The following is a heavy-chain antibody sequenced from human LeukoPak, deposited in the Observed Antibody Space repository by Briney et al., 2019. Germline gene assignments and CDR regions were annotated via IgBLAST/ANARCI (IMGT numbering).Heavy chain of an antibody. V-gene: IGHV3-30*03. D-gene: IGHD3-22*01. CDR3: VHADSSGLFDY. Sequence: GGSLRLSCAASGFTFSSYGMHWVRQAPGKGLEWVAVISYDGSNKYYADSVKGRFTISRDNPKNTLYLQMNSLRAEDTAVYYCVHADSSGLFDYWGQGTLVTVSS. CDR2: ISYDGSNK. J-gene: IGHJ4*02. CDR1: GFTFSSYG.